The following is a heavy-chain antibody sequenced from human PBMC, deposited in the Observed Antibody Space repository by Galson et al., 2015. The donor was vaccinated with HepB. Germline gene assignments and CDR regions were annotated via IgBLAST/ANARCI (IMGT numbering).Heavy chain of an antibody. J-gene: IGHJ4*02. V-gene: IGHV3-74*01. CDR3: ARDYRKGDYYDSSGYYTQLFDY. D-gene: IGHD3-22*01. CDR1: GFTFSSYW. Sequence: SLRLSCAASGFTFSSYWMHWVRQAPGKGLVWVSRINSDGSSTSYADSVKGRFTISRDNAKNTLYPQMNSLRAEDTAVYYCARDYRKGDYYDSSGYYTQLFDYWGQGTLVTVSS. CDR2: INSDGSST.